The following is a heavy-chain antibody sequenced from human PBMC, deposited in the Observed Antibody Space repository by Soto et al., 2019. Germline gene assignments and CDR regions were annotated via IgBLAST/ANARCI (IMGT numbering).Heavy chain of an antibody. D-gene: IGHD3-16*02. CDR3: ASLRLGDLSLATEY. V-gene: IGHV4-30-4*01. J-gene: IGHJ4*02. CDR1: GGSIRSGDYY. Sequence: QVQLQESGPGLVKPSQTLSLTCTVSGGSIRSGDYYWIWIRQPRGKGLAWIGYIYYSGSTYYNPSLNSRVTISVDTSKNQFSLKLRSVTAADTAVYDFASLRLGDLSLATEYWGQGTLVTVSS. CDR2: IYYSGST.